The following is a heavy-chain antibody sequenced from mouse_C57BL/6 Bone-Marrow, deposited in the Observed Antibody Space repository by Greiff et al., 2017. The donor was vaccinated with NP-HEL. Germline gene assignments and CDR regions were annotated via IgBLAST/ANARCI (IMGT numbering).Heavy chain of an antibody. CDR3: TRRYYDFFYAMDY. Sequence: EVQLVESGEGLVKPGGSLKLSCAASGFTFSSYAMSWVRQTPEKRLEWVAYISSGGDYIYYADTVKGRVTISRDNARNTLYLQMSSLKSEDTAMYYCTRRYYDFFYAMDYWGQGTSVTVSS. V-gene: IGHV5S21*01. D-gene: IGHD2-4*01. CDR2: ISSGGDYI. CDR1: GFTFSSYA. J-gene: IGHJ4*01.